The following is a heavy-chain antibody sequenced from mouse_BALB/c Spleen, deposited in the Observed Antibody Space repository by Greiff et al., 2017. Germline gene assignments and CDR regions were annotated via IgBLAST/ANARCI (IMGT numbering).Heavy chain of an antibody. V-gene: IGHV1-87*01. CDR2: IYPGDGDT. D-gene: IGHD4-1*01. CDR3: ARNWDYFDY. Sequence: VQLQQSGAELARPGASVKLSCKASGYTFTSYWMQWVKQRPGQGLEWIGAIYPGDGDTRYTQKFKGKATLTADKSSSTAYMQLSSLASEDSAVYYCARNWDYFDYWGQGTTLTVSS. CDR1: GYTFTSYW. J-gene: IGHJ2*01.